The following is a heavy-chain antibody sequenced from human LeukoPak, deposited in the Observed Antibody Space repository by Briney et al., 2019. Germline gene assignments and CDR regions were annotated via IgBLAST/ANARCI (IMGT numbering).Heavy chain of an antibody. Sequence: GGSLRLSCAASGFTFSSYTMHWIRQAPGKGLEWVAVTSSDLNVKLYADSVKGRFTISRDNSRSTLYLQMNSLRPEDTAIYYCAREGYYGSGSPPSLYFDYWGQGTLVTVSS. CDR3: AREGYYGSGSPPSLYFDY. D-gene: IGHD3-10*01. CDR2: TSSDLNVK. J-gene: IGHJ4*02. V-gene: IGHV3-30*03. CDR1: GFTFSSYT.